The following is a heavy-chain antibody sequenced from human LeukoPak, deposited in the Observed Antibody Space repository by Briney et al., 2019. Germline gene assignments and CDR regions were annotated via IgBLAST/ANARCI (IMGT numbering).Heavy chain of an antibody. J-gene: IGHJ6*02. V-gene: IGHV4-61*01. CDR3: ARAPTESSSWSLYYYYYGMDV. Sequence: SETLSLTCTVSGGSVSSGSYCWSWIRQPPGKGLEWIGYIYYSGSTNYNPSLKSRVTISVDTSKNQFSLKLSSVTAADTAVYYCARAPTESSSWSLYYYYYGMDVWGQGTTVTVSS. CDR2: IYYSGST. CDR1: GGSVSSGSYC. D-gene: IGHD6-13*01.